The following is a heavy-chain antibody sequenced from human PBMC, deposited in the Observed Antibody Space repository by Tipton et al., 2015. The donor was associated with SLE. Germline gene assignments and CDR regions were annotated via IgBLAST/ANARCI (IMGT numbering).Heavy chain of an antibody. D-gene: IGHD6-6*01. CDR3: ARRSSSLGVYFDY. CDR2: IYYSGST. CDR1: GDSISNSNYY. V-gene: IGHV4-39*07. Sequence: TLSLTCSVPGDSISNSNYYWGWIRQPPGKGLEWIGNIYYSGSTFYNPSLKSRVSISVDTSKNQFSLRLSSVTAADTAVYYCARRSSSLGVYFDYWGQGTLVTVSS. J-gene: IGHJ4*02.